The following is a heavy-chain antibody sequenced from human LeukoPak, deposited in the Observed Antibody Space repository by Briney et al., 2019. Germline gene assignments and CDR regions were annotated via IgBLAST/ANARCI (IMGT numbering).Heavy chain of an antibody. CDR3: AKPRTGLRPSVY. CDR1: GFTFSSYA. V-gene: IGHV3-23*01. Sequence: TGGSLRLSCAASGFTFSSYAMNWVRQAPGKGLEWVSAIRWDGGSTYYAGSVKGRFTISRDNSENTLYLQMNSLRAEDTAVYYFAKPRTGLRPSVYSGEGTPLTVSP. D-gene: IGHD1-14*01. J-gene: IGHJ4*02. CDR2: IRWDGGST.